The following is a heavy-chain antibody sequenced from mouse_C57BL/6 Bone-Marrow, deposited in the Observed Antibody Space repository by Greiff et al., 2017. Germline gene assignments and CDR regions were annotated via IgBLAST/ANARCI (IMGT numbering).Heavy chain of an antibody. J-gene: IGHJ1*03. Sequence: QVQLQQPGAELVMPGASVKLSCKASGYTFTSYWMHWVKQRPGQGLEWIGEIDPPDSYTNYNQKFKGKSTLTVDKSSSTAYMQLSSLTSEDSAVYYCAREIYLGYFDVWGTGTTVTVSS. V-gene: IGHV1-69*01. CDR3: AREIYLGYFDV. CDR2: IDPPDSYT. D-gene: IGHD1-1*01. CDR1: GYTFTSYW.